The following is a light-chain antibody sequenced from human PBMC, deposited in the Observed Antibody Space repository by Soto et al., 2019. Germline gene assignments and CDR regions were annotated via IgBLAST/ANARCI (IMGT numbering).Light chain of an antibody. CDR1: QSLLSSNGNNY. CDR2: LGS. V-gene: IGKV2-28*01. CDR3: MQGLTTPLT. Sequence: DIVLTQSPLSLPVTPGEPASISCRSSQSLLSSNGNNYLDWYLQKPGQSPQVLIYLGSNRASGVPDRFSGSGSGTEFTLKISRVEAEDVGVYYCMQGLTTPLTFGGGTKGEIK. J-gene: IGKJ4*01.